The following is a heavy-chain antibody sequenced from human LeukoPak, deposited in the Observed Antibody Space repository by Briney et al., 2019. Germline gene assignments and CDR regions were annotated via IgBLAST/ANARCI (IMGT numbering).Heavy chain of an antibody. J-gene: IGHJ4*02. CDR2: ISSSSSYI. CDR1: GFTFSSYS. CDR3: ARPRYSSGNGVDFDY. Sequence: GGSLRLSCAASGFTFSSYSMNWVRQAPGKGLEWVSSISSSSSYIYYADSVKGRFTISRDNAKNSLYPQMNSLRAEDTAVYYCARPRYSSGNGVDFDYWGQGTLVTVSS. V-gene: IGHV3-21*01. D-gene: IGHD6-19*01.